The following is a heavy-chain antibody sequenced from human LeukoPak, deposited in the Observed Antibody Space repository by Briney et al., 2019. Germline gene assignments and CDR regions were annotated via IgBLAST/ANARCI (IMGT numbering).Heavy chain of an antibody. CDR3: ARDGYSNSSGYDYPPSV. J-gene: IGHJ4*02. Sequence: SETLSLTCTVSGGSISSYYWSWIRQPPGKGLEWIGYMSYSGSSNYNPSLRSRVTISVDASKKQFSLKLSSVTAADTAVYYCARDGYSNSSGYDYPPSVWGQGTLVTVSS. CDR2: MSYSGSS. V-gene: IGHV4-59*01. D-gene: IGHD3-22*01. CDR1: GGSISSYY.